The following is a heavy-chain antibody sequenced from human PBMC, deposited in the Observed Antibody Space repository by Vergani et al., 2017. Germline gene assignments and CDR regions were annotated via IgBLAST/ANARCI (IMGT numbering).Heavy chain of an antibody. J-gene: IGHJ6*02. CDR2: IWYDGSNK. V-gene: IGHV3-33*01. Sequence: QVQLVESGGGVVQPGRSLRLSCAASGFTFSSYGMHWVRQAPGKGLEWVAVIWYDGSNKYYADSLKGRFTISRDNSKNTLYLQMNSLRAEDTAVYYCARERQNWNDVGYYYYYGMDVWGQGTTVTVSS. CDR1: GFTFSSYG. CDR3: ARERQNWNDVGYYYYYGMDV. D-gene: IGHD1-1*01.